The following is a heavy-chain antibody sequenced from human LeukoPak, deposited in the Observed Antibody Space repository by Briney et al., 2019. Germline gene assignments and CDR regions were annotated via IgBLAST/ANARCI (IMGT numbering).Heavy chain of an antibody. J-gene: IGHJ4*02. D-gene: IGHD4-17*01. CDR3: ARGRTTMRY. V-gene: IGHV1-46*01. CDR1: GYTFTGYY. Sequence: GASVKVSCKASGYTFTGYYIHWVRQAPGQGLEWMGIINPSGGNTSYAQKFQGRVTMNRDMSTSTVYMELSSLRSEDTAVYYCARGRTTMRYWGRGALVTVSS. CDR2: INPSGGNT.